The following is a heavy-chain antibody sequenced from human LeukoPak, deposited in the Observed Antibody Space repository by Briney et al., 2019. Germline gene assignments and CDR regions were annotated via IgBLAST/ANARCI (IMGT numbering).Heavy chain of an antibody. CDR3: ARGGLDLSSSDY. J-gene: IGHJ4*02. CDR1: GFTFSSYS. D-gene: IGHD6-6*01. CDR2: ISSSSNYI. V-gene: IGHV3-21*01. Sequence: KPGGSLRLSCAAPGFTFSSYSMNWVRQAPGKGLEWVSSISSSSNYIYYADSVKGRFTISRDNAKNSLYLQMNSLRAEDTAVYYCARGGLDLSSSDYWGQGTLVTVSS.